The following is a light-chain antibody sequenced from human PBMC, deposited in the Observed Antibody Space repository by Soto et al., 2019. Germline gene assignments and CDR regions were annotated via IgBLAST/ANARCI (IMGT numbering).Light chain of an antibody. CDR1: QSISTW. CDR2: DAS. V-gene: IGKV1-5*01. J-gene: IGKJ2*01. Sequence: TQSPATLSLSPGDSATLSCRASQSISTWLAWYQQKPGKAPKLLIYDASSLESGVPSRFSGSGSGTEFTLTISSLQPDDFATYYCQQYNSYSPYTFGQGTKLEIK. CDR3: QQYNSYSPYT.